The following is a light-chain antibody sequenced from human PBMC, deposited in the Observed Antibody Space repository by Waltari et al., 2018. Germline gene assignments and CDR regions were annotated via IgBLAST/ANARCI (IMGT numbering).Light chain of an antibody. J-gene: IGKJ2*02. CDR2: GAS. CDR1: KYISNN. CDR3: QQYNTWPPST. V-gene: IGKV3-15*01. Sequence: EIVITHSQAALSVSPGERATPPCRASKYISNNLACYQHKPGHPPRLPISGASTRATGVPARFSGSGSGTEFSLTTSSLQSEDSAIYFCQQYNTWPPSTFGQGTKLEIK.